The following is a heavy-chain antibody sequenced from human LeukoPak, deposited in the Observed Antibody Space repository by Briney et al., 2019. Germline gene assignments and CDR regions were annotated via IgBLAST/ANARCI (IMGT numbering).Heavy chain of an antibody. CDR1: GFTFSSYA. D-gene: IGHD3-16*01. CDR3: AKPGHDGEIYTGYYFDY. CDR2: ISGSGGST. J-gene: IGHJ4*02. V-gene: IGHV3-23*01. Sequence: GGSLRLSCAASGFTFSSYAMSWVRQAPGKGLEWVSAISGSGGSTYYADSVKGRFTISRDNSKNTLYLQMNSLRAEDTAVYYCAKPGHDGEIYTGYYFDYWGQGTLVTVSS.